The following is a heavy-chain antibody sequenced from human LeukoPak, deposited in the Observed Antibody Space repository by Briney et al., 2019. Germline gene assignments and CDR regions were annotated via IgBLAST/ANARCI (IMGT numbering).Heavy chain of an antibody. D-gene: IGHD6-13*01. CDR2: INPSGGST. CDR1: GYTFTSYY. CDR3: AREARELIAAAGPVPKYYYYGMDV. V-gene: IGHV1-46*01. Sequence: ASVKVSCKASGYTFTSYYMHWVRQAPGQGLEWMGIINPSGGSTSYAQKFQGRVTMTRDTSTSTVYMELSSLRSEDTAVYYCAREARELIAAAGPVPKYYYYGMDVWGQGTTVTVSS. J-gene: IGHJ6*02.